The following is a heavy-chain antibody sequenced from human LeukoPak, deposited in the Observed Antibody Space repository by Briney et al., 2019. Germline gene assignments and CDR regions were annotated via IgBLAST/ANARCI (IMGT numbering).Heavy chain of an antibody. D-gene: IGHD3-22*01. Sequence: SETLSLTCTVSSGSISTSNYYWGWVRQPPGKALEWIGNIFYSGSTYYSPSLKSRVTISLDTSRNQFSLKLSSMTAADTAVYYCARDRYYYDSSGYYPFGYWGQGTLVTVSS. CDR3: ARDRYYYDSSGYYPFGY. CDR1: SGSISTSNYY. CDR2: IFYSGST. V-gene: IGHV4-39*07. J-gene: IGHJ4*02.